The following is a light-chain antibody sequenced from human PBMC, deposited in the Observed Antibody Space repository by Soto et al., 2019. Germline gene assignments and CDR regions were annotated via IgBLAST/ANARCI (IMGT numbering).Light chain of an antibody. CDR1: QGVGSNY. CDR2: GAS. J-gene: IGKJ1*01. CDR3: QQYGSSPWT. V-gene: IGKV3-20*01. Sequence: EIVLTQSPGTLSLSPGERATLSCKASQGVGSNYLAWYQQKPGQAPRPLIYGASSRATGIPDRFSGSGSGADFTLTISRLAPEDCAVYYCQQYGSSPWTFGQGTTVEIK.